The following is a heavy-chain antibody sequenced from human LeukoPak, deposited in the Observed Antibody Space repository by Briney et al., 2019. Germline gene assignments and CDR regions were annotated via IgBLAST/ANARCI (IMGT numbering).Heavy chain of an antibody. D-gene: IGHD6-19*01. V-gene: IGHV4-34*01. Sequence: PSETLSLTCAVYGGSFSGYYWSWIRQPPGKGLEWIGEINHSGSTNYNPSLKSRVTISVDTSKNQFSLKLSSVTAADTAVYYCARCSIAVAGTPEYFQHWGQGTLVTFSS. CDR3: ARCSIAVAGTPEYFQH. J-gene: IGHJ1*01. CDR1: GGSFSGYY. CDR2: INHSGST.